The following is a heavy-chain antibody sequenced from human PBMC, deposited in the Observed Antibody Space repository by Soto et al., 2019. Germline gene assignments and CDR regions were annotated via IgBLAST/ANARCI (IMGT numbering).Heavy chain of an antibody. CDR2: VSATADTT. J-gene: IGHJ4*02. Sequence: DVQLVDSGGGLVQPGGSLRLSCAASGFTFSNYAMSWVRQAPGKGLEWVSLVSATADTTYYTDSVKGRFTISRDNSRNTVYLQMNSLRADDAAVYYCAKDSLAGGFDYWGQGTLVTVSS. CDR1: GFTFSNYA. CDR3: AKDSLAGGFDY. D-gene: IGHD3-16*01. V-gene: IGHV3-23*04.